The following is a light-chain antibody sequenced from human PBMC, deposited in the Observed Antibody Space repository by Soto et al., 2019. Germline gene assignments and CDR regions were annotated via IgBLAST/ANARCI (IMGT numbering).Light chain of an antibody. Sequence: QSVLTQSSSASASLGSSVKLTCTLSSGHSAYVIAWHQQQPGKAPRYLMRLEGSGSYNEGSGVPDRFSGSSSGADRYFTISNLQFEDEADYYCETWDSNTRVFGGGTKLTVL. V-gene: IGLV4-60*02. CDR2: LEGSGSY. J-gene: IGLJ3*02. CDR3: ETWDSNTRV. CDR1: SGHSAYV.